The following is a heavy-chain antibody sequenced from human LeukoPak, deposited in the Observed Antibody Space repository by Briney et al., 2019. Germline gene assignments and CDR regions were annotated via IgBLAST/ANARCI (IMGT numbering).Heavy chain of an antibody. Sequence: GASVKVSCKASGGTFSSYAISWVRQAPGQGLGWMGGIIPIFGTANYAQKFQGRVTITADESTSTAYMELSSLRSEDTAVYYCARGDTSIVGAINNAFDIWGQGTMVTVSS. CDR1: GGTFSSYA. J-gene: IGHJ3*02. V-gene: IGHV1-69*13. D-gene: IGHD1-26*01. CDR2: IIPIFGTA. CDR3: ARGDTSIVGAINNAFDI.